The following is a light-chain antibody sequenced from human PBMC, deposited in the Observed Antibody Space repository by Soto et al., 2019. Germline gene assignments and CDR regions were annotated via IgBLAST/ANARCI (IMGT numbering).Light chain of an antibody. CDR1: SGHSSYA. J-gene: IGLJ3*02. Sequence: QLVRTQSPSASASLGASVKLTCTLSSGHSSYAIAWYQQQPEKGPRYLMKLNSDGSHSKGDGIPDRFSGSSSGAERYLTISSLQSEDEADYYCQTWGTGIWVFGGGTKLTVL. CDR2: LNSDGSH. V-gene: IGLV4-69*01. CDR3: QTWGTGIWV.